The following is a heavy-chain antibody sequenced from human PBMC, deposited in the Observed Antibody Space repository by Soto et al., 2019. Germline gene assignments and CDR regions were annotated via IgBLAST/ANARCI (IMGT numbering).Heavy chain of an antibody. CDR3: ASQGYYDILTGYCPGCYYYGMDV. V-gene: IGHV3-23*01. Sequence: GGSLRLSCAASGFTFSSYAMSWVRQAPGKGLEWVSAISGSGGSTYYADSVKGRFTISRDNSKNTLYLQMNSLRAEDTAVYYYASQGYYDILTGYCPGCYYYGMDVWGQGTTVTVSS. D-gene: IGHD3-9*01. CDR2: ISGSGGST. J-gene: IGHJ6*02. CDR1: GFTFSSYA.